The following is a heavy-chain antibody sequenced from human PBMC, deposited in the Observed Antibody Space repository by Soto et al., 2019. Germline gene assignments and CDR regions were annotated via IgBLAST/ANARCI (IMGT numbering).Heavy chain of an antibody. CDR3: ASGRQSFLERWLAARFDY. V-gene: IGHV3-30-3*01. CDR2: ISYDGSNK. Sequence: QVQLVESGGGVVQPGRSLRLSCAASGFTFSSYAMHWVRQAPGKGLEWVAIISYDGSNKYYADSVKGRFTMSGDNSQNTLYLQMNSLRAEDTAVYYCASGRQSFLERWLAARFDYWGQGTLVTVSS. CDR1: GFTFSSYA. D-gene: IGHD3-10*01. J-gene: IGHJ4*02.